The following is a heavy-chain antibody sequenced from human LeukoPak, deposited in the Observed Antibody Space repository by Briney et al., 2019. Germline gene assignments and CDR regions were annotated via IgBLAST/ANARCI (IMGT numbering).Heavy chain of an antibody. CDR3: ARHLDPGGSCPFDY. V-gene: IGHV4-39*01. CDR1: GGSISSSSYY. J-gene: IGHJ4*02. CDR2: IYYSGST. Sequence: SETLSLTCTVSGGSISSSSYYWGWIRQPPGKGLEWIESIYYSGSTYYNPSLKSRVTISVDTSKNQFSLKLSSVTAADTAVYYCARHLDPGGSCPFDYWGQGTLVTVSS. D-gene: IGHD2-15*01.